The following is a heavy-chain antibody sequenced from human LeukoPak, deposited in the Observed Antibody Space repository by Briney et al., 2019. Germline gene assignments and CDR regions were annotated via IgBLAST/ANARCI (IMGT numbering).Heavy chain of an antibody. Sequence: PGGSLRLSCAASGFTFSHYSMNWVRQAPGKGLEWVGFSRSKVYGGTTDYAASVKGRFTISRDDSKSIAYLQMNSLKTEDTAVYYCTRVRGPNYYGSGLDYWGQGTLVTVSS. CDR2: SRSKVYGGTT. J-gene: IGHJ4*02. CDR1: GFTFSHYS. D-gene: IGHD3-10*01. CDR3: TRVRGPNYYGSGLDY. V-gene: IGHV3-49*04.